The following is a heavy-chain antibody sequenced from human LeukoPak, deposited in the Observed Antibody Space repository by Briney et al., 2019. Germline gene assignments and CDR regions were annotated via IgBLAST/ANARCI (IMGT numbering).Heavy chain of an antibody. CDR3: AKTTYSGYGIYYYYGMDV. D-gene: IGHD5-12*01. J-gene: IGHJ6*02. CDR1: GLSFSSYG. CDR2: ISVSGGST. Sequence: GGSLRLSCAASGLSFSSYGMSWVRQAPGKGLEWVSAISVSGGSTHYADSVKGRFTISRDNSKSTLYLQMNSLRAEDTAVYYCAKTTYSGYGIYYYYGMDVWGQGTTVTVSS. V-gene: IGHV3-23*01.